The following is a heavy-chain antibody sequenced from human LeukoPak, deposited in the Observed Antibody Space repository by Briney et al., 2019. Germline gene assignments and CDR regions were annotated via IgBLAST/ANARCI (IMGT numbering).Heavy chain of an antibody. D-gene: IGHD6-6*01. CDR1: GYIFSTYW. J-gene: IGHJ4*02. CDR3: ARDPAVDSSSSTHAGLDY. CDR2: IWYDGSNK. Sequence: GGSLRLSCVGSGYIFSTYWMHWVRQAPGKGLEWVAVIWYDGSNKYYADSVKGRFTISRDNSKNTLYLQMNSLRADDTAVYYCARDPAVDSSSSTHAGLDYWGQGTLVSVSS. V-gene: IGHV3-33*08.